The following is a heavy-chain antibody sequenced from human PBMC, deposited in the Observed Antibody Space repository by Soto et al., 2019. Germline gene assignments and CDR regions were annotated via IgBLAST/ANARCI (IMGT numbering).Heavy chain of an antibody. CDR2: INHSGST. CDR1: GGSFSGYY. Sequence: SETLSLTCAVYGGSFSGYYWTWIRQPPGTGLEWIGEINHSGSTNYNPSLKSRVTISVDTSKNQFSLKLTSVTAADTAIYYCARHDHAGRFINGFDIWGQGTMVT. J-gene: IGHJ3*02. V-gene: IGHV4-34*01. CDR3: ARHDHAGRFINGFDI. D-gene: IGHD1-1*01.